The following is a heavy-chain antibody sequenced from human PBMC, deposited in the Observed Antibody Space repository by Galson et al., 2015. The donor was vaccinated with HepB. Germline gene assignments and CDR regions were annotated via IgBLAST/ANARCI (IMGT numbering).Heavy chain of an antibody. Sequence: ETLSLTCTVSGGSISSYYWSWIRQPPGKGLEWIGYIYYSGSTNYNPSLKSRVTISVDTSKNQFSLKLSSVTAADTAVYYCARGEGLQQLDAFDIWGRGTMVTVSS. CDR3: ARGEGLQQLDAFDI. J-gene: IGHJ3*02. V-gene: IGHV4-59*01. D-gene: IGHD6-13*01. CDR2: IYYSGST. CDR1: GGSISSYY.